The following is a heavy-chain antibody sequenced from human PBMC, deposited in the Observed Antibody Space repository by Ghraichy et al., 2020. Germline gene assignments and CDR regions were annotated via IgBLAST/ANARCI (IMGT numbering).Heavy chain of an antibody. V-gene: IGHV3-23*01. CDR2: ISGSGGST. CDR1: GFTFSSYA. D-gene: IGHD1-7*01. Sequence: GGSLRLSCAASGFTFSSYAMSWVRQAPGKGLEWVSAISGSGGSTYYADSVKGRFTISRDNSKNTLYLQMNSLRAEDTAVYYCAKVRRITGTNAAFDYWGQGTLVTVSS. CDR3: AKVRRITGTNAAFDY. J-gene: IGHJ4*02.